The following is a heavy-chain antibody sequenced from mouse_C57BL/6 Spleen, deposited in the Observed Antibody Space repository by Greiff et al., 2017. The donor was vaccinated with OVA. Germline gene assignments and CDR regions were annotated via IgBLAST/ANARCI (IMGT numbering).Heavy chain of an antibody. CDR1: GYTFTSYW. Sequence: QVQLQQPGAELVMPGASVKLSCKASGYTFTSYWMHWVKQRPGQGLEWIGEIDPSDSYTNYNQKFKGKSTLTVDKSSSTAYMQLSSLTSEDSAVYYCARHGSSYYVDYWGQGTTLTVSS. J-gene: IGHJ2*01. CDR2: IDPSDSYT. CDR3: ARHGSSYYVDY. D-gene: IGHD2-2*01. V-gene: IGHV1-69*01.